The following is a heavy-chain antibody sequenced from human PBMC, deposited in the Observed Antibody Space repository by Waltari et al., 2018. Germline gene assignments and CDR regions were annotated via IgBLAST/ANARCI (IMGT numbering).Heavy chain of an antibody. CDR3: ATFKGDY. Sequence: EMQLLESGGGLVQPGGSLRLSCAASGFTFSTYSMSWVRQVPGKGLEWVSSISGSGTGTYYADSVKGRFTISRDNSKNTLYLQMNSLRAEDTALYYCATFKGDYWGQGTLVTVSS. CDR1: GFTFSTYS. CDR2: ISGSGTGT. J-gene: IGHJ4*02. V-gene: IGHV3-23*01. D-gene: IGHD3-16*01.